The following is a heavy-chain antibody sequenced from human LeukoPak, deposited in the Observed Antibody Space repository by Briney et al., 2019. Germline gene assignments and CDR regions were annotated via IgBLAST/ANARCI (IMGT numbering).Heavy chain of an antibody. CDR1: GFTFSDYY. Sequence: PGGSLRLSCAASGFTFSDYYMCWIRQAPGKGLEWVSYISSSGSTIYYADSVKGRFTISRDNAKNSLYLQMNSLRAEDTAVYYCARDGESGVKVPAANWFDPWGQGTLVTVSS. V-gene: IGHV3-11*04. CDR2: ISSSGSTI. J-gene: IGHJ5*02. D-gene: IGHD2-2*01. CDR3: ARDGESGVKVPAANWFDP.